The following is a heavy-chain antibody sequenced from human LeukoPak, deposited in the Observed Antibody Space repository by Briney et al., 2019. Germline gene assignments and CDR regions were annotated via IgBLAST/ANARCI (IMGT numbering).Heavy chain of an antibody. CDR1: GFTFSSNA. Sequence: GGSLRLSCSASGFTFSSNAMHWVRQAPGKGLEYVSAISSNGGSTYYADSVKGRFTISRDNSKNTVYLQMNSLGAEDTAVYYCAKQGFDYWGQGALVTVSS. CDR3: AKQGFDY. V-gene: IGHV3-64*04. D-gene: IGHD1/OR15-1a*01. J-gene: IGHJ4*02. CDR2: ISSNGGST.